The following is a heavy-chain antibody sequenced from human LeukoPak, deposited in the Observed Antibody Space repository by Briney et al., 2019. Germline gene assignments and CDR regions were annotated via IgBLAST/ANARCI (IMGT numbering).Heavy chain of an antibody. D-gene: IGHD6-13*01. J-gene: IGHJ5*02. CDR3: ARSSSFSSSWVNWFDP. CDR2: ISSSSYI. Sequence: GGSLRLSCAASGFTFSSYSMNWVRQAPGKGLEWVSSISSSSYIYYADSVKGRFTISRDNAKNSLYLQMNSLRAEDTAVYYCARSSSFSSSWVNWFDPWGQGTLVTVSS. V-gene: IGHV3-21*01. CDR1: GFTFSSYS.